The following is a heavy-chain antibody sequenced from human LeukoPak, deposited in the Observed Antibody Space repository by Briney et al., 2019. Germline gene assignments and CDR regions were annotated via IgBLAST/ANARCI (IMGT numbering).Heavy chain of an antibody. D-gene: IGHD3-22*01. J-gene: IGHJ6*03. CDR3: ARGRGYDSSGYYYYYYYMDV. Sequence: SETLSLTCAVYGGSFSGYYWSWIRQPPGKGLEGIGESNHSGSTNYNPSLKSRVTISVDTSKNQFSLKLSSVTAADTAVYYCARGRGYDSSGYYYYYYYMDVWGKGTTVTVSS. V-gene: IGHV4-34*01. CDR2: SNHSGST. CDR1: GGSFSGYY.